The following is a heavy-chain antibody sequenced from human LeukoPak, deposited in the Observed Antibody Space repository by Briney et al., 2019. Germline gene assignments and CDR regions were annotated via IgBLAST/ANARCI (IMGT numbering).Heavy chain of an antibody. J-gene: IGHJ4*02. CDR3: ALKYSSGTEDY. CDR1: GFTFSSYA. D-gene: IGHD6-19*01. V-gene: IGHV3-23*01. Sequence: GGSLRLSCAASGFTFSSYAMSWVRQAPGKGLEWVSAISGSGSSTYYADSVKGRFTISRDNSKNTLYLQMNSLRAEDTAVYYCALKYSSGTEDYWGQGTLVTVSS. CDR2: ISGSGSST.